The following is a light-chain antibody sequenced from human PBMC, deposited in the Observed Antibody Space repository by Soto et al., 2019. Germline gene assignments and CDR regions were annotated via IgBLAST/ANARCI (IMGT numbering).Light chain of an antibody. CDR2: GAS. CDR1: QSVSNN. CDR3: QQYDNWPPVT. J-gene: IGKJ5*01. V-gene: IGKV3-15*01. Sequence: EIVMTQSPVTLSVSPGERVTLSCRASQSVSNNLAGYQQKSGQAPRLLIYGASTRVTGIPARFSGSGSGTEFTLTISSLQFEDFAIDYCQQYDNWPPVTFGQGTRLDIK.